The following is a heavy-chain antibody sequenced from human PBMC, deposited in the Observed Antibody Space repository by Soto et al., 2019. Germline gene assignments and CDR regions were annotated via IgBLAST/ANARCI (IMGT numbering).Heavy chain of an antibody. CDR3: AKDHYDSSGYYYIGGVY. J-gene: IGHJ4*02. V-gene: IGHV3-23*01. Sequence: EVQLLESGGGLAQPGGSLRLSCAASGFTFSSYDMSWVRQAPGKGLEWVSGISDSGGSTDYADAAKGRFTISRDNAKNTLYLQMNSLRAEDTAVYYCAKDHYDSSGYYYIGGVYWGQGTLVTVSS. CDR1: GFTFSSYD. D-gene: IGHD3-22*01. CDR2: ISDSGGST.